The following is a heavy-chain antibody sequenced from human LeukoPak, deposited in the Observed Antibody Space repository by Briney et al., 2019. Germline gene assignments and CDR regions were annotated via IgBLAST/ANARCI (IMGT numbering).Heavy chain of an antibody. CDR3: ALLAVASDFDY. Sequence: GGSLRLSCAASGFMFRSFEMYWVRQALGKGLEWIAYISSGAITMYYADSVKGRFTISRDDAKNSLFLQMNSLRAEDTAVYYCALLAVASDFDYWGQGALVTVSS. CDR1: GFMFRSFE. CDR2: ISSGAITM. J-gene: IGHJ4*02. D-gene: IGHD6-19*01. V-gene: IGHV3-48*03.